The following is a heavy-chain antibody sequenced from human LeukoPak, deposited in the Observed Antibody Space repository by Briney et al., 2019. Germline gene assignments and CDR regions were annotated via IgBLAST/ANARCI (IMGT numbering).Heavy chain of an antibody. D-gene: IGHD3-9*01. V-gene: IGHV3-53*01. Sequence: GGSLRLSCAPSGFTVSSNYMSWVRQAPGKGVEWVSVISSGGSTYYADSVKGRFTTSRDNSKNTLYLQMNSLRAEDTAVYYCARSTVSENYDILTGYSISFDNWGEGTLVTVSS. CDR1: GFTVSSNY. J-gene: IGHJ4*02. CDR3: ARSTVSENYDILTGYSISFDN. CDR2: ISSGGST.